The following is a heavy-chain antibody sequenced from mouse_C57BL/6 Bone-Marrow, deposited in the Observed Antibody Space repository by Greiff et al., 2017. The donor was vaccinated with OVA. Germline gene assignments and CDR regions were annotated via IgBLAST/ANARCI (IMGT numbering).Heavy chain of an antibody. CDR3: ASTMVTTAYWYFDV. CDR1: GYAFSSYW. Sequence: QVQLKQSGAELVKPGASVKISCKASGYAFSSYWMNWVKQRPGKGLEWIGQIYPGDGDTNYNGKFKGKATLTADKSSSTAYMQLSSLTSEDSAVYFCASTMVTTAYWYFDVWGTGTTVTVSS. J-gene: IGHJ1*03. D-gene: IGHD2-2*01. V-gene: IGHV1-80*01. CDR2: IYPGDGDT.